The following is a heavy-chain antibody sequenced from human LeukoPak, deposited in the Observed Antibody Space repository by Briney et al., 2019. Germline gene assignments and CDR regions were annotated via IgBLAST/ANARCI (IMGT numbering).Heavy chain of an antibody. CDR3: TRGSGYGGCNFDY. CDR1: GLTFTNYY. Sequence: GASVKVSCKASGLTFTNYYLHWVRQAPGQGLEWMGIINPSGYTTTYAQKFQARVTMTRDTSTSTIYMELSSLRSEDTAFYYCTRGSGYGGCNFDYWGQGILVTVSS. D-gene: IGHD4-23*01. CDR2: INPSGYTT. V-gene: IGHV1-46*01. J-gene: IGHJ4*02.